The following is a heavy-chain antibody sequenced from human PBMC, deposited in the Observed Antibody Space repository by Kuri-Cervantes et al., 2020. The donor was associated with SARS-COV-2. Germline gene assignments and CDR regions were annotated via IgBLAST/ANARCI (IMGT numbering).Heavy chain of an antibody. D-gene: IGHD2-2*02. V-gene: IGHV3-21*01. J-gene: IGHJ3*02. CDR3: ASFVVVPAAINHAFDI. CDR2: IRSSSSYI. Sequence: GGSLRLSCDASGFTFSNYAMNWVRQAPGKGLEGVSSIRSSSSYIYYAESVKCRFTISRDHAKNSLYLQMKSLRAEDTAVYYCASFVVVPAAINHAFDIWGQGTRVTVSS. CDR1: GFTFSNYA.